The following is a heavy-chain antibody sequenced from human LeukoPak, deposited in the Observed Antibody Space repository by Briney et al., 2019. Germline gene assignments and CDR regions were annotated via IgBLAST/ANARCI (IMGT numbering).Heavy chain of an antibody. CDR3: ARGRPTSSSSIFDY. CDR2: MKPNSGNT. D-gene: IGHD6-6*01. CDR1: GYTFTRYV. J-gene: IGHJ4*02. V-gene: IGHV1-8*03. Sequence: ASLKDSCKDPGYTFTRYVVNWVRHATGQGLEWMGRMKPNSGNTGYALKFQGRVTITRNTSISTAYMELSSLRSEDTAVYYCARGRPTSSSSIFDYWGQGTLVTAYS.